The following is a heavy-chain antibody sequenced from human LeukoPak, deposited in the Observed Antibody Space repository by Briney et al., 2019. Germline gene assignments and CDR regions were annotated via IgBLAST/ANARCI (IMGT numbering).Heavy chain of an antibody. CDR3: ARDRNGDFWSTYYTGYFDY. CDR1: GCTFLGYS. Sequence: GGALRLSFAACGCTFLGYSMTWLRQAPGKGLEGVSSINERSDYIFHADSVKGRFTISRDNAKNSLSLQMNSLRAEDTSVYYCARDRNGDFWSTYYTGYFDYWGQGTLVTVSS. V-gene: IGHV3-21*01. D-gene: IGHD3-3*01. J-gene: IGHJ4*02. CDR2: INERSDYI.